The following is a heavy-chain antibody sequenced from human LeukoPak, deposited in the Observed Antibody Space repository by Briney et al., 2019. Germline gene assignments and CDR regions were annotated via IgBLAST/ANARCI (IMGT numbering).Heavy chain of an antibody. V-gene: IGHV4-59*08. J-gene: IGHJ4*02. CDR3: ARQLDYYGSGSHYPYFDY. Sequence: SETLSLTCTVSGGSISSYYWSWIRQPPGKGLEWIGYIYYSGSTNYNPSLKSRVTISVDTSKNQFSLKLSSVTAADTAVYYCARQLDYYGSGSHYPYFDYWGQGTLVTVSS. CDR2: IYYSGST. CDR1: GGSISSYY. D-gene: IGHD3-10*01.